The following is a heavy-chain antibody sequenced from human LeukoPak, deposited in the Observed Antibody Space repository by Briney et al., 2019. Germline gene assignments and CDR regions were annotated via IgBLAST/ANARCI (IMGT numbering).Heavy chain of an antibody. J-gene: IGHJ4*02. V-gene: IGHV4-59*01. Sequence: SETLSLTCTVSGGSINSYYWSWIRQPPGKGLEWIGFIYYSGSTTYNPSLKSRATISVDTPKNQFSLKLSSLTAADTAVYYCARVCSAGSCYGLGVIEYWGQGTLVTVSS. CDR1: GGSINSYY. CDR2: IYYSGST. D-gene: IGHD2-15*01. CDR3: ARVCSAGSCYGLGVIEY.